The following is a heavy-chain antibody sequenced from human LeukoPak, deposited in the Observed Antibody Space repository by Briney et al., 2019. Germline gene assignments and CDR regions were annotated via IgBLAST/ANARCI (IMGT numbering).Heavy chain of an antibody. CDR2: ISGSGDTT. CDR3: ARVAGAARPSNPYYYYYMDV. J-gene: IGHJ6*03. CDR1: GFIFSNYA. D-gene: IGHD6-6*01. V-gene: IGHV3-23*01. Sequence: PGGSLRLSCATSGFIFSNYAVNWVRQAPGKGLEWVSIISGSGDTTYYADSVKGRFTISRDNAKNSLYLQMNSLRAEDTAVYYCARVAGAARPSNPYYYYYMDVWGKGTTVTVSS.